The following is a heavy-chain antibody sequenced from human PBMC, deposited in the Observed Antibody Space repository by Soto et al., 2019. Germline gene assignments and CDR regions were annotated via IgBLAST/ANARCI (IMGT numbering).Heavy chain of an antibody. CDR3: ASPSETRAWQPRARYYYYGMDV. CDR2: IIPIFGTA. V-gene: IGHV1-69*01. CDR1: GGTFSSYA. J-gene: IGHJ6*02. Sequence: QVQLVQSGAEVKKPGSSVKVSCKASGGTFSSYAISWVRQAPGQGLEWMGGIIPIFGTANYAQKFQGRVTITADESTSTAYMELSSVRSEDPAVYYCASPSETRAWQPRARYYYYGMDVWGQGTTVTVSS. D-gene: IGHD1-1*01.